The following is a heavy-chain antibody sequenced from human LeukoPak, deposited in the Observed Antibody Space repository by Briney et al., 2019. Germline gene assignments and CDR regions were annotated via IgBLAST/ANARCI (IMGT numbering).Heavy chain of an antibody. CDR3: ARHLSGDEGIDY. CDR1: EYSFTNYW. J-gene: IGHJ4*02. CDR2: IDPSDSYT. V-gene: IGHV5-10-1*01. Sequence: SGESLKISCKASEYSFTNYWISWVRQMPGKGLEWMGRIDPSDSYTNYSPSFQGHVTISADKSISTAYLQWSSLKASDTAMYYCARHLSGDEGIDYWGQGTLVTVSS. D-gene: IGHD3-10*01.